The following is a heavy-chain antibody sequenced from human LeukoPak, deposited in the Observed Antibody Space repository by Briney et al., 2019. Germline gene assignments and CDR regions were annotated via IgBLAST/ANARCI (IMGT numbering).Heavy chain of an antibody. V-gene: IGHV3-23*01. CDR3: ARAPLHLAMYHYFDY. CDR1: GFTFRTYW. CDR2: ISGSGGST. Sequence: PGGSLRLSCAASGFTFRTYWMSWVRQAPGKGLEWVSAISGSGGSTYYADSVKGRFTISRDNSKNTLYLQMNSLRAEDTAVYYCARAPLHLAMYHYFDYWGQGTLVTVSS. J-gene: IGHJ4*02. D-gene: IGHD2-2*01.